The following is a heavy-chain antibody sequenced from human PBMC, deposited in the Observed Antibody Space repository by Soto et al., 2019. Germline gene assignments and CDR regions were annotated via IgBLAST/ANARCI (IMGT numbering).Heavy chain of an antibody. D-gene: IGHD2-15*01. V-gene: IGHV3-33*01. J-gene: IGHJ6*02. CDR3: ARDIVVVVAATRHYYGMDV. CDR2: IWYDGSNK. CDR1: GFTFSSYG. Sequence: QVQLVESGGGVVQPGRSLRLSCAASGFTFSSYGMHWVRQAPGKGLEWVAVIWYDGSNKYYADSVKGRFTISRDNSNNTLYLQMNSLRAEDTAVYYCARDIVVVVAATRHYYGMDVWGQGTTVTVSS.